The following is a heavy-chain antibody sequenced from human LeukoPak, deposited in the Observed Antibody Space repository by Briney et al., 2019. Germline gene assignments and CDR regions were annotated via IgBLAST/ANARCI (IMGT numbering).Heavy chain of an antibody. V-gene: IGHV4-59*01. CDR1: GGSISSYY. Sequence: SETLSLTCTVAGGSISSYYCSWIRQPPGKGLDWIGYIYYSGSTNYNPSLKSRVTISVDTSKNQFSLKLSSVTAAATAVYYCARVPSGSYYDYYYYYGMDVWGQGTTVTVSS. J-gene: IGHJ6*02. CDR3: ARVPSGSYYDYYYYYGMDV. CDR2: IYYSGST. D-gene: IGHD1-26*01.